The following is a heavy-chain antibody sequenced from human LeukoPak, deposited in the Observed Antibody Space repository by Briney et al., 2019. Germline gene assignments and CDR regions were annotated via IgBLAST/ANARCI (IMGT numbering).Heavy chain of an antibody. Sequence: GGSLRLSCAASGFTFSSYAMHWVRQAPGKGLEWVALISYDGSHKYYADSVKGRFTISRDNSKNTLYLQMNSLRAEDTAVYYCARDLVGVFDYWGQGTLVTVSS. CDR1: GFTFSSYA. CDR3: ARDLVGVFDY. D-gene: IGHD3-16*01. CDR2: ISYDGSHK. J-gene: IGHJ4*02. V-gene: IGHV3-30*04.